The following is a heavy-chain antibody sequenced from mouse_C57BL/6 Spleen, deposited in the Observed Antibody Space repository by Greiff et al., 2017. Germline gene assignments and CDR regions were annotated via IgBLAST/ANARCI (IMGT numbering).Heavy chain of an antibody. Sequence: VKLLESGPGLVQPSQSLSITCTVSGFSLTSYGVHWVRQSPGKGLEWLGVIWRGGSTDYNAAFMSRLSITKDNSKSQVFFKMNSLQADDTAIYYCAKRGYDYGDYYAMDYWGQGTSVTVSS. D-gene: IGHD2-4*01. CDR2: IWRGGST. CDR3: AKRGYDYGDYYAMDY. V-gene: IGHV2-5*01. J-gene: IGHJ4*01. CDR1: GFSLTSYG.